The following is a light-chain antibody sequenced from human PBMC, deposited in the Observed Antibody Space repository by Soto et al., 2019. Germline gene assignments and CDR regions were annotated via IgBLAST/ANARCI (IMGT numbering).Light chain of an antibody. CDR2: TAS. CDR3: QQYNSYPWT. Sequence: IQMTQSPSTLSASVGDRVTFTCRASQTISTWLAWYQQKPGEAPKLLIYTASTLESGVPSRFSASGSGTEFTLTINTLQPADFATYFCQQYNSYPWTFGQGTKV. J-gene: IGKJ1*01. CDR1: QTISTW. V-gene: IGKV1-5*03.